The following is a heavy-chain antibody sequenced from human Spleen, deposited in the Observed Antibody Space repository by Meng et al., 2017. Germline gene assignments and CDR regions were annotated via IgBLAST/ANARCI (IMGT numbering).Heavy chain of an antibody. V-gene: IGHV1-2*06. Sequence: ASVKVSCKPSGYNFPDYYIHWVRQAPGQGLEWMGRIDPKNGDTHYAQKFQGRVTMTGDTSISTAYMDLSGLRSDDTAVYYCARAKTPTYYDILTGFSRWTYFDYWGQGALVTVSS. CDR2: IDPKNGDT. CDR1: GYNFPDYY. D-gene: IGHD3-9*01. J-gene: IGHJ4*02. CDR3: ARAKTPTYYDILTGFSRWTYFDY.